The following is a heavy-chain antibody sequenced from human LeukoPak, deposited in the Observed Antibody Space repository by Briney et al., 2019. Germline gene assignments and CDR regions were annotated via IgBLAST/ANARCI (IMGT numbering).Heavy chain of an antibody. J-gene: IGHJ5*02. CDR1: GFNFFNYN. D-gene: IGHD6-13*01. V-gene: IGHV3-48*04. CDR2: ISSTSSTI. CDR3: ASRSINWYRGNNWFDP. Sequence: PGGSLRLSCTTSGFNFFNYNMNWVRQAPGKGLEWISHISSTSSTIKYADSVKGRFTISRDNAKNSLHLQMNSLRAEDTAVYYCASRSINWYRGNNWFDPWGQGTLVTVSS.